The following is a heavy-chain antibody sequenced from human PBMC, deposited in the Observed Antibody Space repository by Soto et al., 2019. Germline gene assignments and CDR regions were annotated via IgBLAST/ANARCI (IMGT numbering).Heavy chain of an antibody. Sequence: PSETLSLTCAVYGGSFSGYYWSWIRQPPGKGMEWIGEINHSGSTNYNPSLKSRVTISVDTSKNHFSLKLSSVTAADTAVYYCAGYGWSYYYYYGMDVLGQGTTVTVS. V-gene: IGHV4-34*01. CDR3: AGYGWSYYYYYGMDV. J-gene: IGHJ6*02. CDR2: INHSGST. CDR1: GGSFSGYY. D-gene: IGHD6-19*01.